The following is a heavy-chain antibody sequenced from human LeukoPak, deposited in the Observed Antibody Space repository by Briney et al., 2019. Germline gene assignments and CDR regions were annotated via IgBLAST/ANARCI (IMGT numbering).Heavy chain of an antibody. J-gene: IGHJ5*02. CDR2: IWYDGSEK. CDR3: ARWSCDH. V-gene: IGHV3-33*01. Sequence: GTSLRLSCAASGFTFSSYGMHWVRQAPGKGLEWVAVIWYDGSEKYYADSVKGRFTISRDNSKNTLFLQMSSLTAEDTAVYYCARWSCDHWGQGTLVTASS. CDR1: GFTFSSYG.